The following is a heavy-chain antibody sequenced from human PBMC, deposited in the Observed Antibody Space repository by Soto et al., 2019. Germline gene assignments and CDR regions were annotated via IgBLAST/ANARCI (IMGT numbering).Heavy chain of an antibody. V-gene: IGHV3-48*02. CDR2: ICSGSKTI. CDR3: ARSIPVLIYSSGWYGLDY. CDR1: GFTFSSYS. J-gene: IGHJ4*02. D-gene: IGHD6-19*01. Sequence: GGSLRLSCAASGFTFSSYSVNWVRQARGKGLEWVLYICSGSKTIYYAGSVKGRFTDSRDNAKNSQYLQMNSLTDEDTAVYYCARSIPVLIYSSGWYGLDYWGRGTLVTVSP.